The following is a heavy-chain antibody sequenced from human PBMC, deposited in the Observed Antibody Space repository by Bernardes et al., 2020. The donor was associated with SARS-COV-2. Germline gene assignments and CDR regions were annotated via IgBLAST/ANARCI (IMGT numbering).Heavy chain of an antibody. Sequence: GSLRLSCAASGFTFSSYWMHWVRQAPGKGLVWVARINSDGSSTSYADSVKGRFTISRDNAQNTLYLQMNSLRSEDTAVYYCARPISSTNRPDYWGPGILVTVSA. J-gene: IGHJ4*02. CDR1: GFTFSSYW. CDR3: ARPISSTNRPDY. D-gene: IGHD2-2*01. V-gene: IGHV3-74*01. CDR2: INSDGSST.